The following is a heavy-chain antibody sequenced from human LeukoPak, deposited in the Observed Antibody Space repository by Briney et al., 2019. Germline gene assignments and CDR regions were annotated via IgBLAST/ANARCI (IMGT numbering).Heavy chain of an antibody. CDR1: GGTFSSYA. CDR3: ARVDGRYNWNYEPTLERRVDYYYYMDV. CDR2: IIPIFVTA. J-gene: IGHJ6*03. V-gene: IGHV1-69*05. D-gene: IGHD1-7*01. Sequence: SVKVSCKASGGTFSSYAISWVRQAPGQGLEWMGGIIPIFVTANYAQKFQGRVTITTDEPTSTAYMELSSLRSEDTAVYYCARVDGRYNWNYEPTLERRVDYYYYMDVWGKGTTVTVSS.